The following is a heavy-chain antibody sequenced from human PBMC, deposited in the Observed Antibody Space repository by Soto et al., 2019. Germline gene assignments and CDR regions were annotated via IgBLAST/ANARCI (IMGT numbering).Heavy chain of an antibody. Sequence: GGSLRLSCAASGFTFGTYAMSWVRQAPGKGLEWVSGISGSDGTTYYADSVKGRFTISRDNSKNTLSLQMNSLRADDTAVYYCARLGDRNDCSGGSCYWWTTKENYYYYKDFWGKGTTVTVSS. V-gene: IGHV3-23*01. CDR1: GFTFGTYA. J-gene: IGHJ6*03. CDR3: ARLGDRNDCSGGSCYWWTTKENYYYYKDF. D-gene: IGHD2-15*01. CDR2: ISGSDGTT.